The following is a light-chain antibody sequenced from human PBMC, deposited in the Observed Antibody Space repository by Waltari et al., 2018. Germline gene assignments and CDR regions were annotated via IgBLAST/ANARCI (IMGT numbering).Light chain of an antibody. CDR1: QSISNW. CDR3: QQYNSYSLLT. J-gene: IGKJ4*01. V-gene: IGKV1-5*03. CDR2: KAS. Sequence: DIQMTQSPYTLSASVGDRVIITCRASQSISNWLAWYQQKPGKAPKLLIYKASSLESGVPSRFSGSGSGTVFTLNISSLQPDDFATYYCQQYNSYSLLTFGGGTKVEIK.